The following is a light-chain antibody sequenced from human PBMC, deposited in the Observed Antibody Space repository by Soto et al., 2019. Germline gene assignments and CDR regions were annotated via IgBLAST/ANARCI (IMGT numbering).Light chain of an antibody. CDR1: SSNIGINF. J-gene: IGLJ2*01. CDR2: MNN. Sequence: QSALTQPPSASGTPGQRVTSSCSGSSSNIGINFVSWYQQLPGAAPRLLIYMNNQRPSGFPDRFSGSKSGTSVSLAISGLRSEDEADYYCATWDDSLIGPVFGGGTKVTVL. V-gene: IGLV1-47*01. CDR3: ATWDDSLIGPV.